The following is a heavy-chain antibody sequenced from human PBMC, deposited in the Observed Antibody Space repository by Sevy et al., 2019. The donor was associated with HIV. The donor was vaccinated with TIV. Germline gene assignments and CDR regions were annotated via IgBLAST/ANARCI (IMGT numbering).Heavy chain of an antibody. Sequence: GGSLRLACAASGFLFSSYEMNWVRQTPGKGLEWISFISSSGTLIYYGDSVRGRCTITRDNAKNSLYLQMNSLRAEDTGVYYCTRDVPPSATTVAHFDYWGQGTLVTVSS. CDR1: GFLFSSYE. J-gene: IGHJ4*02. V-gene: IGHV3-48*03. D-gene: IGHD4-17*01. CDR2: ISSSGTLI. CDR3: TRDVPPSATTVAHFDY.